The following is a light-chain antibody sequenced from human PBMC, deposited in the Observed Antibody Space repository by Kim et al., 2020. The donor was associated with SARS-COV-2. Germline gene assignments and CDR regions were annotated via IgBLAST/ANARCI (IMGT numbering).Light chain of an antibody. CDR3: CSSAGSYTWV. CDR1: SSDVGGDNY. J-gene: IGLJ3*02. Sequence: QSALTQPRSVSGSPGQSVTISCTGTSSDVGGDNYVSWYQQHPGKVPKLIIFDVSQRPSGVPDRFSGSKSGNTASLTISGLQADDEADYFCCSSAGSYTWVFGGGTQLTVL. CDR2: DVS. V-gene: IGLV2-11*01.